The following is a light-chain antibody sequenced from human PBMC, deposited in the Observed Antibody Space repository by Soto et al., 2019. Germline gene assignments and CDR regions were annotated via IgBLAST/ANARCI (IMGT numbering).Light chain of an antibody. V-gene: IGKV3-20*01. CDR3: QYYGSSPWT. CDR1: QSVSSTY. J-gene: IGKJ1*01. CDR2: GAS. Sequence: EIVLTQSPGTLSLSPGERATLSCRASQSVSSTYLAWYQHKPGQAPRLLIYGASSRATGIPDRFSGSGSGTDFTLTISRREPEDFAVYYCQYYGSSPWTFGQGTKVEIK.